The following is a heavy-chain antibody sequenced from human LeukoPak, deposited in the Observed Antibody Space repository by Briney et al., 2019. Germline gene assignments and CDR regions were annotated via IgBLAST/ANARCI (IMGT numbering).Heavy chain of an antibody. V-gene: IGHV1-18*01. Sequence: ASVKVSCKASGYTFTSYGISWVRQAPGQGLECMGWISAYNGNTIYAQMLQGRVTMTTDTSTSTAYMELRSLRSDDTAVYYCAREHYDFWSGLHLYYYYGMDVWGQGTTVTVSS. J-gene: IGHJ6*02. CDR1: GYTFTSYG. CDR2: ISAYNGNT. D-gene: IGHD3-3*01. CDR3: AREHYDFWSGLHLYYYYGMDV.